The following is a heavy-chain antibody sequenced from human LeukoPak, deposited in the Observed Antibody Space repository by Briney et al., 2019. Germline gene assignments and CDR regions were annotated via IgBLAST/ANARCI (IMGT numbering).Heavy chain of an antibody. J-gene: IGHJ4*02. Sequence: PGGFLRLSCAASGFTVSSNYMSWVRQAPGKGLEWVSVIYSGGSTYYADSVKGRFTISRDNSKNTLYLQMNSLRAEDTAVYYCARDPGPGYFDYWGQGTLVTVSS. CDR3: ARDPGPGYFDY. V-gene: IGHV3-66*01. CDR1: GFTVSSNY. CDR2: IYSGGST.